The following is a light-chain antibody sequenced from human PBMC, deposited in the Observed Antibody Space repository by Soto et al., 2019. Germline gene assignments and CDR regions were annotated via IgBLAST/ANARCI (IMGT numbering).Light chain of an antibody. J-gene: IGKJ1*01. Sequence: DIVMTQSPLSLPVTPGEPASISCRSSQSLLHSNGYNYLDWYLQKPGQSPQLLIYLGSNRASGVPDRFSGSGSGTDFTLNISRVEAEDVGVYYCMQALQTSWTFCQGTKVEIK. CDR2: LGS. CDR1: QSLLHSNGYNY. V-gene: IGKV2-28*01. CDR3: MQALQTSWT.